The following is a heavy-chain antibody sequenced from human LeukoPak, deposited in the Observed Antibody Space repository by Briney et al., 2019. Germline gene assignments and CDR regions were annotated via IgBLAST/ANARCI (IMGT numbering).Heavy chain of an antibody. D-gene: IGHD3-22*01. V-gene: IGHV3-48*03. CDR2: ISSSGSTI. Sequence: GGSLRLSCAASGFTFSSYEMNWVRQAPGKGLEWVSYISSSGSTIYYADSVKGRFTIFRDNTKNSLYLQMNSLRAEDTAVYYCARDFDYYDSSGYMGVDYWGQGTLVTVSS. CDR1: GFTFSSYE. J-gene: IGHJ4*02. CDR3: ARDFDYYDSSGYMGVDY.